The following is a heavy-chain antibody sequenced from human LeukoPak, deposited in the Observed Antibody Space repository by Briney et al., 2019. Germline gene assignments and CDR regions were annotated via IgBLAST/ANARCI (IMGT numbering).Heavy chain of an antibody. CDR1: GFTFGSYW. J-gene: IGHJ4*02. V-gene: IGHV3-7*01. D-gene: IGHD3-16*01. CDR2: IKQDGSEK. Sequence: GGSLRLSCAASGFTFGSYWMSWVRQAPGKGLEWGANIKQDGSEKYYVDSVKGRFTISRDNAKNSLYLQMNSLRAEDTALYCCASGRQLGYWGQGTLVTVSS. CDR3: ASGRQLGY.